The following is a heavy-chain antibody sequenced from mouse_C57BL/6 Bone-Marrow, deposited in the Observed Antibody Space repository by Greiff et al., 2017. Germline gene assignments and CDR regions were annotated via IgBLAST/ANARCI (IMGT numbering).Heavy chain of an antibody. CDR2: ISYSGST. CDR3: AREYYGGFAY. J-gene: IGHJ3*01. CDR1: GYSITSGYD. V-gene: IGHV3-1*01. Sequence: EVKVVESGPGMVKPSQSLSLSCTVTGYSITSGYDWHWIRHFPGNKLEWMGYISYSGSTNYNPSLKSRISITHDTSKNHFFLKLNSVTTEDTATYYCAREYYGGFAYWGQGTLGTVSA. D-gene: IGHD1-1*01.